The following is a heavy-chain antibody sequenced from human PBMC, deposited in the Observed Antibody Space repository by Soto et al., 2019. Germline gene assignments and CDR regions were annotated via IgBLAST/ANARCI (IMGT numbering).Heavy chain of an antibody. Sequence: QVPLVESGGGVVQPGRSLRLSCAASGFTFSSYGMHWVRQAPGKGLEWVAVIWYDGSNKYYADSVKGRFTISRDNSKNTLYLQINSLRAEDTAVYYCARAGGVGATDYYYGMDVWGQGTTVTVSS. J-gene: IGHJ6*02. V-gene: IGHV3-33*01. CDR1: GFTFSSYG. CDR2: IWYDGSNK. CDR3: ARAGGVGATDYYYGMDV. D-gene: IGHD1-26*01.